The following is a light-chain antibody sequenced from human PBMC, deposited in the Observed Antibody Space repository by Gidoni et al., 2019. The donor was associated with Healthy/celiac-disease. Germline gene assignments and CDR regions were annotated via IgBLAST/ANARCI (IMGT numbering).Light chain of an antibody. CDR1: SSNIGNNY. J-gene: IGLJ2*01. CDR2: ENN. Sequence: QSVFTQPPSVSAAPGQKVTISCSGSSSNIGNNYVSWYQQLPGTAPKLLIYENNKRPSGIPDRFSGSKSGTSATLGITGLQTGDEADYYCGTWDSSLSQVFGGGTKLTVL. V-gene: IGLV1-51*02. CDR3: GTWDSSLSQV.